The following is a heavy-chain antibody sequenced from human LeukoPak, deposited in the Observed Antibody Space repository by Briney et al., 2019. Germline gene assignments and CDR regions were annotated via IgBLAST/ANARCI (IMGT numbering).Heavy chain of an antibody. J-gene: IGHJ5*02. Sequence: WASVKVSCKASGYTFTGYYMHWVRQAPGQGLGWMGWINPNSGGTNYAQKFKGRVTMTRDTSISTAYMELSRLRSDDTAVYYCARDDSSGWYWFDPWGQGTLVTVSS. V-gene: IGHV1-2*02. CDR1: GYTFTGYY. D-gene: IGHD6-19*01. CDR3: ARDDSSGWYWFDP. CDR2: INPNSGGT.